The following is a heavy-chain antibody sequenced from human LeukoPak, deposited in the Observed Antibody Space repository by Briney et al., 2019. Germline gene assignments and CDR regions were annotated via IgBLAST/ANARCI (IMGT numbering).Heavy chain of an antibody. J-gene: IGHJ4*02. CDR2: ISAYNGNT. CDR3: ARDPQENSYADFDY. D-gene: IGHD5-18*01. Sequence: VSVKVSCKASGYTFTSYGISWVRQAPGQGLEWMGWISAYNGNTNYAQKLQGRVTMTTDTSTSTAYMELRSLRSDDTAVYYCARDPQENSYADFDYWGQGTLVIVSS. CDR1: GYTFTSYG. V-gene: IGHV1-18*01.